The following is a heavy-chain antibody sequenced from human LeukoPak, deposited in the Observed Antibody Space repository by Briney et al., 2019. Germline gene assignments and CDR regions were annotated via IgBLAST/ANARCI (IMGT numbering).Heavy chain of an antibody. D-gene: IGHD1-26*01. J-gene: IGHJ4*02. V-gene: IGHV3-66*01. Sequence: QPGGSLKLSCAASGLIFSNAWMTWVRQAPGKGLEWVSLIYSGGSRHYADSVKDRFTMSRDPSKNILYLQMNSLRAEDTAVYFCASGPYTVSSYAYWGQGTLVTVSS. CDR1: GLIFSNAW. CDR3: ASGPYTVSSYAY. CDR2: IYSGGSR.